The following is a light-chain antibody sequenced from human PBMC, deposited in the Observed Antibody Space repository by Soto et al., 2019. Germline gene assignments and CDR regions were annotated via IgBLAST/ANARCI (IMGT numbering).Light chain of an antibody. V-gene: IGLV1-40*01. CDR1: SSNIGTGYD. J-gene: IGLJ3*02. CDR2: ANN. Sequence: QAVVTQPPSVSGAPGQRVTISCTGSSSNIGTGYDVHWYQHVPGTAPKLLIYANNNRPSGVPDRFSASKSGTSASLAITGLQAEDEADYYCQSYDSTLSGSEVVFGGGTKLTVL. CDR3: QSYDSTLSGSEVV.